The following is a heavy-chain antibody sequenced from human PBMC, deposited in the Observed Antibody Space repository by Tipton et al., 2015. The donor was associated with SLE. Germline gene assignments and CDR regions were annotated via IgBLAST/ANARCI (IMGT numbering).Heavy chain of an antibody. D-gene: IGHD1-26*01. CDR3: ARDSGSYFDY. Sequence: LRLSCAISGDSVSSNSAAWNWIRQSPSRGLEWLGRTYYRSKWYNDYAVSVKSRITINPDTSKNQFSLKLSSVTAADTAMYYCARDSGSYFDYWGQGTLVTVSS. CDR2: TYYRSKWYN. J-gene: IGHJ4*02. V-gene: IGHV6-1*01. CDR1: GDSVSSNSAA.